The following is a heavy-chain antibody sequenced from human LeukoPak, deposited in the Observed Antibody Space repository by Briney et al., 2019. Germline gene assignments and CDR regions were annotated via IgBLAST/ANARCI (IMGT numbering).Heavy chain of an antibody. D-gene: IGHD3-22*01. Sequence: GASVKVSCKASGYTFTGYYMHWVRQAPGQGLEWMGWINPNSGGTNYAQKFQGRVTMTRDTSISTAYMELSRLRSDDTAVYYCARDSNDQSSRRSEQLWFMYYDSSGSVYWGQGTLVTVSS. J-gene: IGHJ4*02. CDR1: GYTFTGYY. V-gene: IGHV1-2*02. CDR2: INPNSGGT. CDR3: ARDSNDQSSRRSEQLWFMYYDSSGSVY.